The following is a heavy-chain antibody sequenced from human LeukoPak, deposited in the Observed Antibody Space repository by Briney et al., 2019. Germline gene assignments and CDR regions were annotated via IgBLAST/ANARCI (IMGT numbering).Heavy chain of an antibody. CDR2: MNPNSGNT. J-gene: IGHJ6*03. V-gene: IGHV1-8*01. CDR3: ARSSGWYYLYYYYMDV. Sequence: ASVKVSCKASGYTFTSYDINWVRQATGQGLEWMGWMNPNSGNTGYAQKFQGRVTMTRNTSISTAYMELSGLRSEDTAVYYCARSSGWYYLYYYYMDVWGKGTTVTISS. CDR1: GYTFTSYD. D-gene: IGHD6-19*01.